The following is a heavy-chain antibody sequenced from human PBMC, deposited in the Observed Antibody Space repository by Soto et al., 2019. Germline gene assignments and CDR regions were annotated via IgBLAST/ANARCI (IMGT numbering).Heavy chain of an antibody. D-gene: IGHD1-1*01. CDR3: AKAPRPGTTTYYYMDV. V-gene: IGHV3-23*01. Sequence: GGSLRLSCAASGFTFSSYAMSWVRQAPGKGLEWVSAISGSGGSTYYADSVKGRFTISRDNSKNTLYLQMNSLRAEDTAVYYCAKAPRPGTTTYYYMDVWGKGTTVTVSS. J-gene: IGHJ6*03. CDR2: ISGSGGST. CDR1: GFTFSSYA.